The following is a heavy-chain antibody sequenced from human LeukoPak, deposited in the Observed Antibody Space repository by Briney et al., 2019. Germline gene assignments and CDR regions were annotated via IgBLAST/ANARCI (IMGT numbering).Heavy chain of an antibody. J-gene: IGHJ3*02. CDR3: ARSVKRGVFDI. CDR1: GFTFSSHW. Sequence: GGSLILSCAASGFTFSSHWMKWVRQAPGKGLEWVANIKQDGSEKYYVDSVKGRFTISRDNAKNSLYLQMNSLRAEDTAVYYCARSVKRGVFDIWGPGTMVTVSS. V-gene: IGHV3-7*01. CDR2: IKQDGSEK.